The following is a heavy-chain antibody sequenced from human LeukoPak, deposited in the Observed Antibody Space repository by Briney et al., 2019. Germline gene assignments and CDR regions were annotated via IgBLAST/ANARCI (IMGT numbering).Heavy chain of an antibody. Sequence: GKSLRLSCAASGFTFSSYPIHWVRQAPGKGLEWVAVISYDGSNKYYADSVKGRFTISRDNSKNTLYLQMNGLRAEDTAVYYCARGRGSHSFDYWGQGTLVTVSS. V-gene: IGHV3-30*04. D-gene: IGHD1-26*01. CDR3: ARGRGSHSFDY. J-gene: IGHJ4*02. CDR2: ISYDGSNK. CDR1: GFTFSSYP.